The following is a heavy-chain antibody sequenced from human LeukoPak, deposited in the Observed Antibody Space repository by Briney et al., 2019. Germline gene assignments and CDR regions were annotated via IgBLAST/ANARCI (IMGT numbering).Heavy chain of an antibody. CDR1: LYAINSGYY. Sequence: SETLSLTCSVSLYAINSGYYWAWIRQSPGKGLEWIGSMHHSGSTDFNPSLRSRVTISGDTFKNQFFLKLTSMTVADTAIYYCARGGGRVIAYRFDYWGQGVLVTVSS. CDR2: MHHSGST. V-gene: IGHV4-38-2*02. CDR3: ARGGGRVIAYRFDY. D-gene: IGHD2-21*01. J-gene: IGHJ4*02.